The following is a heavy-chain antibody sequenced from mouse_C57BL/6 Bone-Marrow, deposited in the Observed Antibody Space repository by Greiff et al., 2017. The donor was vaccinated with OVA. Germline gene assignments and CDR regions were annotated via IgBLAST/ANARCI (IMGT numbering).Heavy chain of an antibody. Sequence: QVTLKVSGPGILQSSPTLSLTCSFSGFSLSTSGMGVSWIRQPSGKGLEWLAHIYWDDDKRYNPSLKRRLTISKDTSRNQVCHKITCADTADTATDYCARRGGGLRSFDYWGQGTTLTVSS. J-gene: IGHJ2*01. CDR2: IYWDDDK. CDR1: GFSLSTSGMG. CDR3: ARRGGGLRSFDY. V-gene: IGHV8-12*01. D-gene: IGHD2-4*01.